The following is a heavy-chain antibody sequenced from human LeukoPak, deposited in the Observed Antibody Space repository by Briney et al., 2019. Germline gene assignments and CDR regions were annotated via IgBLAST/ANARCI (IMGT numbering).Heavy chain of an antibody. D-gene: IGHD3-3*01. CDR1: GYTFTSYA. CDR2: INAGNGNT. J-gene: IGHJ5*02. V-gene: IGHV1-3*01. Sequence: ASVKVSCKASGYTFTSYAMHWVRQAPGQRLGWMGWINAGNGNTKYSQKFQGRVTITRDTSASTAYMELSSLRSEDTAVYYCARGFHDFWSGYLDQPYNWFDPWGQGTLVTVSS. CDR3: ARGFHDFWSGYLDQPYNWFDP.